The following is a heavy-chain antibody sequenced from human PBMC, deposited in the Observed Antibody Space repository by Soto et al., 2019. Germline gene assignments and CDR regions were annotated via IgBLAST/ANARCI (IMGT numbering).Heavy chain of an antibody. D-gene: IGHD2-2*01. V-gene: IGHV3-48*02. CDR1: GFTFSSYS. CDR3: ARDSIVVVPAAIGGHGMDV. J-gene: IGHJ6*02. CDR2: ISSSSSTI. Sequence: EVQLVESGGGLVQPGGSLRLSCAASGFTFSSYSMNWVRQAPGKGLEWVSYISSSSSTIYYADSVKGRFTISRDNAKNSLYLQMTSLRDEDTAVYYCARDSIVVVPAAIGGHGMDVWGQGTTVTVSS.